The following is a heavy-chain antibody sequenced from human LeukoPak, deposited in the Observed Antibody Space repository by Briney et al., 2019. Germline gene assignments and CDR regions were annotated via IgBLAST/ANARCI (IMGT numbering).Heavy chain of an antibody. D-gene: IGHD3-3*01. CDR3: ARLSIPSEWLPYYYYYGMDV. J-gene: IGHJ6*02. CDR1: GGSISSYY. Sequence: SETLSLTCTVSGGSISSYYWSWIRQPPGKGLEWIGYIYYSGSTNYNPSLKSRVTISVDTSKNQFSLKLSSVTAADTAVYYCARLSIPSEWLPYYYYYGMDVWGQGTTVTVSS. V-gene: IGHV4-59*08. CDR2: IYYSGST.